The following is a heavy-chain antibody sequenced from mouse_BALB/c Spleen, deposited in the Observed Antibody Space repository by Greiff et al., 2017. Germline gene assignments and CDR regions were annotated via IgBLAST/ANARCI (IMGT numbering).Heavy chain of an antibody. CDR1: GFTFSNYW. CDR3: SSGYVPFAY. CDR2: IRLKSNNYAT. D-gene: IGHD3-1*01. J-gene: IGHJ3*01. V-gene: IGHV6-6*02. Sequence: EVKLMESGGGLVQPGGSMKLSCVASGFTFSNYWMNWVRQSPEKGLEWVAEIRLKSNNYATHYAESVKGRFTISRDDSKSSVYLQMNNLRAEDTGIYYCSSGYVPFAYWGQGTLVTVSA.